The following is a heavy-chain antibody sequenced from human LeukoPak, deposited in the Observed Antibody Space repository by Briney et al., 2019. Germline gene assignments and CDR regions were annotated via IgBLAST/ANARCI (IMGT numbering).Heavy chain of an antibody. CDR2: VKSKNDGGST. D-gene: IGHD1-1*01. CDR1: GFTFSHTW. J-gene: IGHJ4*02. CDR3: VGRPWNFDY. Sequence: GGSLRLSCAASGFTFSHTWISWVRQAPGKGLEWVGRVKSKNDGGSTDYAAPVKGRFFISRDDSRGTLSLEMNSLKVEDTAVYFCVGRPWNFDYWGQGTLVTVSS. V-gene: IGHV3-15*01.